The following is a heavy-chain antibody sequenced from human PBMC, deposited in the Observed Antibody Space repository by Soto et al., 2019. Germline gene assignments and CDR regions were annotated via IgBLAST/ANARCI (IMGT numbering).Heavy chain of an antibody. CDR1: GFTFSSYS. D-gene: IGHD3-22*01. CDR2: ISSSSSTI. J-gene: IGHJ4*02. CDR3: ARGQEYHDSSGYNDY. V-gene: IGHV3-48*02. Sequence: PGGSLRLSCAASGFTFSSYSMNWVRQAPGKGLEWVSYISSSSSTIYYADSVKGRFTISRDNAKNSLYLQMNSLRDEDTAVYYCARGQEYHDSSGYNDYWGQGTLVTVSS.